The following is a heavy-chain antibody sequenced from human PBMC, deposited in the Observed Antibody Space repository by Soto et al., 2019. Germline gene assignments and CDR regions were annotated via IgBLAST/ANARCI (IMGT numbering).Heavy chain of an antibody. CDR1: GVTLSNYG. CDR2: IIPIFGTA. Sequence: GASVKVSCKALGVTLSNYGISWVRQAPGRGLEYMGGIIPIFGTAKYAQKFQDRVTITADNPSTTTYMELSSLRSDDTAVYYCARDRDMVVEVAAGFGMDVWGQGTTVTVSS. V-gene: IGHV1-69*06. CDR3: ARDRDMVVEVAAGFGMDV. D-gene: IGHD2-15*01. J-gene: IGHJ6*02.